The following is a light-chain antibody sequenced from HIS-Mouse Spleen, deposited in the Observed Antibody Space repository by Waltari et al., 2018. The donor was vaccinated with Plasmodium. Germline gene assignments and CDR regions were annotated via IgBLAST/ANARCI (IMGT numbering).Light chain of an antibody. CDR3: QQFNSYPLT. CDR2: DAS. Sequence: AIQLTQSPSSLSASVGASFTITCRASQGISSSLAWYQQKPGKAPKLLIYDASSLESGGPSRFSGSGSGTDFTLTISSLQPEDFATYYCQQFNSYPLTFGGGTKVEIK. V-gene: IGKV1-13*02. J-gene: IGKJ4*01. CDR1: QGISSS.